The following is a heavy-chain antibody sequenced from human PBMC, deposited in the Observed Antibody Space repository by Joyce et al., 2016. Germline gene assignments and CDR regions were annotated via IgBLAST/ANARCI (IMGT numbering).Heavy chain of an antibody. D-gene: IGHD3-10*01. CDR3: ARARRGIILARGEMGEYLQH. Sequence: QVQLQEWGPGLLKPSETLSLTCAVYGGSLSGYYWSWIRQAPGMGLEWIGEVNDRGRTNYNPSLKSRATTSMDTSKNQFSLRLTTVTAADTAVYFCARARRGIILARGEMGEYLQHWGRGTVVIVSS. J-gene: IGHJ1*01. CDR2: VNDRGRT. V-gene: IGHV4-34*01. CDR1: GGSLSGYY.